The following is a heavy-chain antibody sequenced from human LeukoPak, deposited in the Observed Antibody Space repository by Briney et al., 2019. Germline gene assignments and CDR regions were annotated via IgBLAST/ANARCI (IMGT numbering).Heavy chain of an antibody. J-gene: IGHJ4*02. V-gene: IGHV4-39*07. Sequence: SETLSLTCTVSGGSISSSSYYWGWIRQPPGKGLEWIGSIYYSGSTYYNPSLKSRVTISVDTSKNQFSLKLSSVTAADTAVYYCARDTDITMVRGVEIDYWGQGTLVTVSS. CDR1: GGSISSSSYY. CDR2: IYYSGST. CDR3: ARDTDITMVRGVEIDY. D-gene: IGHD3-10*01.